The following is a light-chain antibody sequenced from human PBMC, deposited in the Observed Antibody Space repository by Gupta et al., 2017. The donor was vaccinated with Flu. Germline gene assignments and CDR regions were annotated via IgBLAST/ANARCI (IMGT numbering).Light chain of an antibody. J-gene: IGKJ1*01. CDR3: QQSYSTPWT. CDR1: QSISSY. V-gene: IGKV1-39*01. CDR2: AAS. Sequence: DIQMTQSASSVSASVGDRVTITCRASQSISSYLNWYQQKPGKAPKLLIYAASSLQSGVPSRFSGSGSGTDFTLPISSLQPEDFATYYCQQSYSTPWTFGQGTKVEIK.